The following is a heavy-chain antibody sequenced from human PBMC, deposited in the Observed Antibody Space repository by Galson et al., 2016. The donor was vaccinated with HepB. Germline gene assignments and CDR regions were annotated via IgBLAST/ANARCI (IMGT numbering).Heavy chain of an antibody. CDR1: GLAFSDSY. CDR3: ANDQKPRGFDY. D-gene: IGHD3-10*01. CDR2: ISSASATI. Sequence: SLRLSCAASGLAFSDSYMSWIRQSPGRGLEWVAYISSASATISYADSVRGRFTISRDNRRSLLFLEMNSLRAEDTALYYCANDQKPRGFDYWGQGTRLTV. V-gene: IGHV3-11*01. J-gene: IGHJ4*02.